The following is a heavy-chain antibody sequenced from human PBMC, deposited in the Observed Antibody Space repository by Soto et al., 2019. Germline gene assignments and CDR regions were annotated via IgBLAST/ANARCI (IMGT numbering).Heavy chain of an antibody. D-gene: IGHD1-26*01. CDR2: ISGSGGDT. J-gene: IGHJ4*02. Sequence: GGSLRLSCAASGRIFSDYAMSWVSQAPGKGLECVACISGSGGDTFYADSVKGRFTISRDNSKNTLSLHMNSLRVDDTAVYFCAKDRFGIVGPVDYWGQGTLVTVSS. CDR1: GRIFSDYA. V-gene: IGHV3-23*01. CDR3: AKDRFGIVGPVDY.